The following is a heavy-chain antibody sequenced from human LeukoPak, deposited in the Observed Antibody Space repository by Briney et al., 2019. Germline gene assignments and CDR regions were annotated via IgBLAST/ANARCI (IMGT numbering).Heavy chain of an antibody. CDR1: GGSFSGYY. CDR3: ARGWMFGGVIVIRWFDP. D-gene: IGHD3-16*02. V-gene: IGHV4-34*01. CDR2: INHSGST. Sequence: SETLSLTCAVYGGSFSGYYWSWIRQPPGKGLEWIGEINHSGSTNYNPSLKSRVTISVDTSKNQFSLKLSSVTAADTAVYYCARGWMFGGVIVIRWFDPWGQGTLVTVSS. J-gene: IGHJ5*02.